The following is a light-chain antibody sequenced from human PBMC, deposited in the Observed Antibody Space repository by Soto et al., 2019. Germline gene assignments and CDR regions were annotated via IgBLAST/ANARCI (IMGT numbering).Light chain of an antibody. J-gene: IGKJ1*01. V-gene: IGKV3-15*01. Sequence: EKVMKQSPATLSVSPGERATLSCRASQSVSGSLAWYQQKPGQAPRLLIYGASTRATGIPARFSGSGSGTEFTLTINSLQSEDFAVYYCQQYNDWPPWTFGQGTNVDNK. CDR1: QSVSGS. CDR2: GAS. CDR3: QQYNDWPPWT.